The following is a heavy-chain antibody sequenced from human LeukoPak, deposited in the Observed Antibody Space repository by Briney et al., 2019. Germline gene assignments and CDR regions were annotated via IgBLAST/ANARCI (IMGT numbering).Heavy chain of an antibody. CDR2: FDPEDGET. Sequence: ASVKVSCTVSGYTLTELSMHWVRQAPGKGLEWMGGFDPEDGETIYAQKFQGRVTMTEDTSTDTAYMELSSLRSEDTAVYYCATTLTYYDSSGYSGFDYWGQGTLVTVSS. V-gene: IGHV1-24*01. CDR1: GYTLTELS. D-gene: IGHD3-22*01. J-gene: IGHJ4*02. CDR3: ATTLTYYDSSGYSGFDY.